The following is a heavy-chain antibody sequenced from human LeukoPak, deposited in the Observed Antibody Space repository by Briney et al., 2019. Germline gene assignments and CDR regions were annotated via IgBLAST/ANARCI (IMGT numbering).Heavy chain of an antibody. CDR1: GGSLSSSSYY. D-gene: IGHD3-3*01. CDR2: IYYSGST. V-gene: IGHV4-39*01. CDR3: ARRSRWSGAPFDY. J-gene: IGHJ4*02. Sequence: PETLSLTCTVSGGSLSSSSYYWGWIRHPPGKGMEWIGSIYYSGSTYYDPSLKSRVTISVDTSKNPFSLKLSSVTAADTAVYYCARRSRWSGAPFDYWGQGTLVTVSS.